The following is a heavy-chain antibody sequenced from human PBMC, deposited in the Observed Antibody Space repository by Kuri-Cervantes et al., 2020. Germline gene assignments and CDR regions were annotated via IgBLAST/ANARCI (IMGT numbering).Heavy chain of an antibody. J-gene: IGHJ5*02. D-gene: IGHD5-18*01. CDR2: ISAYNGNT. CDR1: GYTFTTYG. Sequence: ASVKVSCKASGYTFTTYGISWVRQVPGQGLEWMGWISAYNGNTNYVQKLQGRVTMTTDTSTSTAYMELRSLRSEDTAVYYCATDRWGSDTAMAFNWFDPWGQGTLVTSPQ. CDR3: ATDRWGSDTAMAFNWFDP. V-gene: IGHV1-18*01.